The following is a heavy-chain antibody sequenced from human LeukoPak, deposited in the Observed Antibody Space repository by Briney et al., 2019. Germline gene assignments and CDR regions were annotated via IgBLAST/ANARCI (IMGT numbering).Heavy chain of an antibody. CDR3: ARGFPPGSGSRGSHAFDV. Sequence: PGGSLRLSCAASAFTFSSYWMSWIRQSPGKGLEWIGEINYGGSTKYTPSLEGRGTILIDTSKNQFSLKLTSVTAADTAVYYCARGFPPGSGSRGSHAFDVWGQGTMVTVSS. CDR1: AFTFSSYW. CDR2: INYGGST. D-gene: IGHD6-19*01. J-gene: IGHJ3*01. V-gene: IGHV4-34*01.